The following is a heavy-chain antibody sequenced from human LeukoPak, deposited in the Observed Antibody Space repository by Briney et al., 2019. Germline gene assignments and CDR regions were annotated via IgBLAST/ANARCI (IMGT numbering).Heavy chain of an antibody. CDR3: TTIGGSYYYYGMDV. CDR2: ISGSGAST. J-gene: IGHJ6*02. D-gene: IGHD3-16*01. V-gene: IGHV3-23*01. Sequence: PGGSLRLSCAASGFTFSSYAMSWVRQAPGKGLEWVSAISGSGASTYYADSVKGRFTISRDNSKNTLYLQMNSLKTEDTAVYYCTTIGGSYYYYGMDVWGQGTTVTVSS. CDR1: GFTFSSYA.